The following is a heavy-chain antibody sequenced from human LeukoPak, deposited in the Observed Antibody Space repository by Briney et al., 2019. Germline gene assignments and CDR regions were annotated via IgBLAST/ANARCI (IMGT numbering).Heavy chain of an antibody. V-gene: IGHV1-46*01. D-gene: IGHD3-22*01. CDR2: INPSDGGT. J-gene: IGHJ1*01. CDR1: GYTFTIYY. CDR3: ARGADDSSGFDPAEYFLH. Sequence: ASVKVSCKASGYTFTIYYMHWVRQAPGRGLEWMGIINPSDGGTYYAENFQGRVTMTKDTSTSTVYMELSSLRSEYTAFYYCARGADDSSGFDPAEYFLHWGQGTLVTVSS.